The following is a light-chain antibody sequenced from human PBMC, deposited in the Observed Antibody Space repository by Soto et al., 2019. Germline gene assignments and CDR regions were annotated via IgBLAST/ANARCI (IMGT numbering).Light chain of an antibody. CDR3: QQTYTTPRT. Sequence: DTKMTQSPSSLSASVGDRISITCRASQTVSTYLNWYQQKAGQAPTLLISATSTLQSGVPSRFSGSGSGTEFTLTITSLQPKDFATYYCQQTYTTPRTFGQGTKVAFK. J-gene: IGKJ1*01. V-gene: IGKV1-39*01. CDR1: QTVSTY. CDR2: ATS.